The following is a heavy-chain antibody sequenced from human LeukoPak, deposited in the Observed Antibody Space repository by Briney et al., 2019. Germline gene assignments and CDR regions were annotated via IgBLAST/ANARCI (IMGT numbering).Heavy chain of an antibody. CDR1: GGSISSYY. CDR3: ARDNRGNYYDSSGYYYGRAFDI. D-gene: IGHD3-22*01. Sequence: PSETLSLTCTVSGGSISSYYWSWIRQPPGKGLEWIGYIYYSGSTNYNPSLKSRVTISVKTSKNQFSLKLSSVTAADTAVYYCARDNRGNYYDSSGYYYGRAFDIWGQGTMVTVSS. CDR2: IYYSGST. V-gene: IGHV4-59*01. J-gene: IGHJ3*02.